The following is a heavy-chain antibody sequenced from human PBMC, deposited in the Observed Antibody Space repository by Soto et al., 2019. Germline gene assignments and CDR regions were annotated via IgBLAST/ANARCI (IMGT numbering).Heavy chain of an antibody. D-gene: IGHD5-18*01. CDR2: ISAYNGNT. Sequence: GASVKVSCKASGYTFTSYGISWVRQAPGQGLEWMGWISAYNGNTNYAQKLQGRVTMTTDTSTSTAYMELRSLRSDDTAVYYCAREGVDTAMASGWAYWGQGTLVTVSS. J-gene: IGHJ4*02. CDR3: AREGVDTAMASGWAY. V-gene: IGHV1-18*01. CDR1: GYTFTSYG.